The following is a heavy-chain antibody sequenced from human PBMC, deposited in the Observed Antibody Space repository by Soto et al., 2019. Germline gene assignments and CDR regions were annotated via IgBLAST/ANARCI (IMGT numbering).Heavy chain of an antibody. Sequence: GGSLRLSCAASGFTFSNNAMSWVRQAPGKGLEWVSSISGTGVGTYYADSVKGRFTISRDNSKNTLLLQMNRLRAEDSAVYYCAKAISGPTGGMDVWGQGTTVTVSS. J-gene: IGHJ6*02. CDR3: AKAISGPTGGMDV. D-gene: IGHD1-20*01. CDR1: GFTFSNNA. V-gene: IGHV3-23*01. CDR2: ISGTGVGT.